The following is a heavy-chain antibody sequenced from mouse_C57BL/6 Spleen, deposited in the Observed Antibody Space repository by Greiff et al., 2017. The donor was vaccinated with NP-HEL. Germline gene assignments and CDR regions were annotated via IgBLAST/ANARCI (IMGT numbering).Heavy chain of an antibody. D-gene: IGHD3-3*01. CDR1: GFTFSDFY. CDR3: ARDARDEDWDFDV. V-gene: IGHV7-1*01. CDR2: SRNKANDYTT. Sequence: EVNLVESGGGLVQSGRSLRLSCATSGFTFSDFYMEWVRQAPGKGLEWIAASRNKANDYTTEYSASVKGRFIVSRDTSQSILYLQMNALRAEDTAIYYCARDARDEDWDFDVWGTGTTVTVSS. J-gene: IGHJ1*03.